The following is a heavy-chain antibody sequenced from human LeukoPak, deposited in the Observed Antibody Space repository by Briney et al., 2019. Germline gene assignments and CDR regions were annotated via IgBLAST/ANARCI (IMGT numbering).Heavy chain of an antibody. J-gene: IGHJ4*02. CDR1: GFTFSHYY. Sequence: GGSLRLSCASSGFTFSHYYMHWVPQATAEGLEWVSAIRTACYTYYTAAVKGRFTISRENAKNSLYLQMNSLRAGDTAVYYCARVAKERVGGVYYFDYWGQGTLVTVSS. D-gene: IGHD1-1*01. CDR2: IRTACYT. V-gene: IGHV3-13*01. CDR3: ARVAKERVGGVYYFDY.